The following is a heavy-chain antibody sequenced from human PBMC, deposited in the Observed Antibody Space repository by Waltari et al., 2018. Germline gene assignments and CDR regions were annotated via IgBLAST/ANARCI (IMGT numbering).Heavy chain of an antibody. Sequence: QVQLQESGPGLVKPSQTLSLTCTVSGGSISSGSYYWSWIRQPAGKGLEWIGRIYTSGSTNYNPSLKSRVTISVDTSKNQFSLKLSSVTAADTAVYYCARDWMEADSSGYIQTGGLGYWGQGTLVTVSS. CDR2: IYTSGST. J-gene: IGHJ4*02. V-gene: IGHV4-61*02. CDR1: GGSISSGSYY. D-gene: IGHD3-22*01. CDR3: ARDWMEADSSGYIQTGGLGY.